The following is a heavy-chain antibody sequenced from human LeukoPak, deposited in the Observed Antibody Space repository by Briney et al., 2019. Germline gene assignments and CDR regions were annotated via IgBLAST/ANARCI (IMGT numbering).Heavy chain of an antibody. CDR2: ITGSTGST. D-gene: IGHD1-26*01. CDR3: AKRYSGSSGLYNFDY. Sequence: GGSLRLSCGASGFTFSSYAMTWVRQPPGKGLEGVSFITGSTGSTYYADSVKGRFTISRDNSKNTLYLQMNSLRAEDTAVYYCAKRYSGSSGLYNFDYWGQGTLVTVSS. J-gene: IGHJ4*02. CDR1: GFTFSSYA. V-gene: IGHV3-23*01.